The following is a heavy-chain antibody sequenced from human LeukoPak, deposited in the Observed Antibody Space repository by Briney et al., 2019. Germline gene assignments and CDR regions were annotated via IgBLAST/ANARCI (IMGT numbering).Heavy chain of an antibody. CDR3: AKDIGSGTNYYYYGMDV. Sequence: PGGSLRLTCAASGFTFDDYAMHWVRQAPGKGLEWVSGICWNSGSIGYADSVKGRFTISRDNAKNSLYLQMNSLRAEDTALYYCAKDIGSGTNYYYYGMDVWGQGTTVTVSS. J-gene: IGHJ6*02. CDR2: ICWNSGSI. CDR1: GFTFDDYA. D-gene: IGHD3-10*01. V-gene: IGHV3-9*01.